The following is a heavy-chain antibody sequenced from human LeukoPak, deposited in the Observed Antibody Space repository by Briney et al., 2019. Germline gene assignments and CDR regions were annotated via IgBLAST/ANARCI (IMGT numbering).Heavy chain of an antibody. V-gene: IGHV3-21*04. CDR1: GFTFSSYS. CDR3: ARDGFGELTYDAFDI. Sequence: PGGSLRLSCAASGFTFSSYSMNWVRQAPGKGLEWVSSISSSSSYIYYADSVKGRFTISRDNAKNSLYLQMSSLRAEDTALYYCARDGFGELTYDAFDIWGQGTMVTVSS. D-gene: IGHD3-10*01. J-gene: IGHJ3*02. CDR2: ISSSSSYI.